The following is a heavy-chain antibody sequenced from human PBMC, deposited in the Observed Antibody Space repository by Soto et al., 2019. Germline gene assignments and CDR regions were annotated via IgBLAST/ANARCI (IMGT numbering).Heavy chain of an antibody. Sequence: QVQLVESGGGLVRPGGSLRLSSATSGFIFSDYYRSWIRQAPGKGLEWVADISSTSGRHTNYADSVKGRFTISRDNARNSLTLQMNSLRTDDTALYYCARARSWAEPQIDYWGQGALATVSS. CDR3: ARARSWAEPQIDY. CDR2: ISSTSGRHT. D-gene: IGHD1-26*01. CDR1: GFIFSDYY. V-gene: IGHV3-11*05. J-gene: IGHJ4*02.